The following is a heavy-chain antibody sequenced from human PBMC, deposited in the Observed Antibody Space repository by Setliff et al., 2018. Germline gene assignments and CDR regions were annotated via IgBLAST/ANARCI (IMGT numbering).Heavy chain of an antibody. CDR1: GFSLSTSGVG. V-gene: IGHV2-5*02. Sequence: GSGPTLVNPTQTLTLTCTFSGFSLSTSGVGVGWIRQPPGKALEWPALIYWDDDKRYSPSLKSRLTITKDTSKNQVVLTMTNMDPVDTATYYCAHRRGDYYDSSGYYYDYWGQGTLVTVSS. CDR2: IYWDDDK. J-gene: IGHJ4*02. D-gene: IGHD3-22*01. CDR3: AHRRGDYYDSSGYYYDY.